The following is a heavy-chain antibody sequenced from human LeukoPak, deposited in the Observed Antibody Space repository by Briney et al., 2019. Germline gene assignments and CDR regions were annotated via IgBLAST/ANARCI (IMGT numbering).Heavy chain of an antibody. D-gene: IGHD3-22*01. CDR2: INHSGST. CDR3: ARDGYDSGGVDY. Sequence: SETLSLTCTVYGGSFRGYYWSWIRQPPGKGLEWIGEINHSGSTNYNPSLKSRVTISVATSRNQFSLKLSSVTAADTAVYYCARDGYDSGGVDYWGQGTLVTVSS. V-gene: IGHV4-34*01. CDR1: GGSFRGYY. J-gene: IGHJ4*02.